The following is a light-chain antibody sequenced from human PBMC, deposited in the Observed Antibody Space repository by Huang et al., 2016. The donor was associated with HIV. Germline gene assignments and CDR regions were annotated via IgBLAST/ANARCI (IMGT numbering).Light chain of an antibody. V-gene: IGKV3-20*01. Sequence: EIVLTQSPGTLSLSPGERATLSCRASQSVSNNYLAWYQQKPGQAPRLLIYGASSRATGMPDRCSGSGSGTGFTLTISRLEPEDFAVYFCQQYGTLLTFGGGTKVEI. J-gene: IGKJ4*01. CDR1: QSVSNNY. CDR2: GAS. CDR3: QQYGTLLT.